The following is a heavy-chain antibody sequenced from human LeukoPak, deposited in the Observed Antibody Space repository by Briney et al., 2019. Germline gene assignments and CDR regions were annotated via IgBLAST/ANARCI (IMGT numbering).Heavy chain of an antibody. V-gene: IGHV1-8*03. CDR1: GYTFTSYD. CDR3: ARDGGKKYCSSTSCFRVDAFDI. CDR2: MNPNSGNT. Sequence: ASVKVSCKASGYTFTSYDINWVRQATGQGLEWMGWMNPNSGNTGYAQKFQGRVTITRNTSISTAYMELSRLRSDDTAVYYCARDGGKKYCSSTSCFRVDAFDIWGQGTMVTVSS. D-gene: IGHD2-2*01. J-gene: IGHJ3*02.